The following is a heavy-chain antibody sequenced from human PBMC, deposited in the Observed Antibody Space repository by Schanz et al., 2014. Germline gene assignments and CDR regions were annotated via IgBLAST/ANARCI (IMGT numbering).Heavy chain of an antibody. CDR2: INWNGGST. CDR1: GFGFDDYA. CDR3: AKSKSQLPLFDY. D-gene: IGHD2-21*01. Sequence: EVKLVESGGGVVQPGRSLRLSCAASGFGFDDYAMSWVRQAPGKGLEWVSGINWNGGSTGYADSVKGRFTISRDNAKNSLYLQMNSLRADDTAVYYCAKSKSQLPLFDYWGQGTLVAVSS. V-gene: IGHV3-20*04. J-gene: IGHJ4*02.